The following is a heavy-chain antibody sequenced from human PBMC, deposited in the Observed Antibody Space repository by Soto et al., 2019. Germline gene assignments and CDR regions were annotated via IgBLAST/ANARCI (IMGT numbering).Heavy chain of an antibody. CDR1: GLTFSGYY. Sequence: PSETLSLTCAVYGLTFSGYYWSWIRQPPGKGLEWIGEINHSGSTNYNPSLKSRVTISVDTSKNQFSLKLSSVTAADTAVYYCARSVPDIVVVPAAIDTDYWGQGTLVTVSS. J-gene: IGHJ4*02. CDR2: INHSGST. CDR3: ARSVPDIVVVPAAIDTDY. V-gene: IGHV4-34*01. D-gene: IGHD2-2*01.